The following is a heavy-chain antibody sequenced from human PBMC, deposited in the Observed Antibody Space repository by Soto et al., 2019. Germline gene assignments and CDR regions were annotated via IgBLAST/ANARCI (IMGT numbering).Heavy chain of an antibody. Sequence: ASVKVSCKASGGTFSSYAVSWVRQAPGQGLEWMGGIIPIFGTANYAQKFQGRVTITADESTSTAYMELSSLRSEDTAVYYCARGRTMIDNYNWFDPWGQGTLVTVSS. CDR1: GGTFSSYA. V-gene: IGHV1-69*13. CDR3: ARGRTMIDNYNWFDP. J-gene: IGHJ5*02. D-gene: IGHD3-22*01. CDR2: IIPIFGTA.